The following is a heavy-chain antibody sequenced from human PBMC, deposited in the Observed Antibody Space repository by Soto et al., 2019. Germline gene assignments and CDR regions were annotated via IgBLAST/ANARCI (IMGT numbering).Heavy chain of an antibody. J-gene: IGHJ4*02. CDR3: ARVLFRGSYYSLFDY. V-gene: IGHV1-46*01. D-gene: IGHD1-26*01. Sequence: QVQLVQSGAEVKKPGASVKVSCKASEYTFTNYYMHWVRQAPGQGLEWMGIINPNGGSTNYAQKFQGRVTMTRDTSTSTVYMEVSSLRSEDTAVYYCARVLFRGSYYSLFDYWGQGTLVTVSS. CDR1: EYTFTNYY. CDR2: INPNGGST.